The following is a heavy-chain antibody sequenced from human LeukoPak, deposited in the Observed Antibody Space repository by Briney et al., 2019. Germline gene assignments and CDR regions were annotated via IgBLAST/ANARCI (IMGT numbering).Heavy chain of an antibody. J-gene: IGHJ6*03. Sequence: GGSLRLSCVVSGFTFSSYAMHWVRQAPGKGLEWVAVISHDGSNKYHADSVKGRFTISRDNSKNTLYLQMNSLRSEDTAVYYCASRPGTNYYYYYYMDVWGKGTTVTVSS. D-gene: IGHD2-2*01. CDR1: GFTFSSYA. CDR2: ISHDGSNK. CDR3: ASRPGTNYYYYYYMDV. V-gene: IGHV3-30-3*01.